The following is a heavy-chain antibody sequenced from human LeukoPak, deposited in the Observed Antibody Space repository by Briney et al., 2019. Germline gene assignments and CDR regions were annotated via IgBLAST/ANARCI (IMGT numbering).Heavy chain of an antibody. CDR2: IYSGGST. CDR1: GFTISSNY. CDR3: ERETTDFDY. V-gene: IGHV3-53*01. Sequence: GGSLRLSCAASGFTISSNYMSWVRQAPGPGLERVSVIYSGGSTYYSDSATGRFTISIDNSKNTQYLQLNSLRAAATAAYYCERETTDFDYWGQGTLVTVSS. D-gene: IGHD4-11*01. J-gene: IGHJ4*02.